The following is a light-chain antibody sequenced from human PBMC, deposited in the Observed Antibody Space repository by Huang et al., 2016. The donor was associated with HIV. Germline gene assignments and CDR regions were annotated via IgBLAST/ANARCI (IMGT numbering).Light chain of an antibody. J-gene: IGKJ2*01. CDR3: HQYFSTPYT. Sequence: DIVMTQSPDSLAVSLGERATINCKSSQSVLYSPNNKNFLAWYQQKPGKPPKLLIYWASTRESGVPDRFSGSGSGRDFSLTISSLQAEDVAVYYCHQYFSTPYTFGQGTKLEIK. CDR2: WAS. CDR1: QSVLYSPNNKNF. V-gene: IGKV4-1*01.